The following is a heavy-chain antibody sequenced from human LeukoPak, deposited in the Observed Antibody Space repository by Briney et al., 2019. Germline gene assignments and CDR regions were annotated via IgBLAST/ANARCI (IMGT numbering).Heavy chain of an antibody. CDR2: IKPSGGGT. CDR3: ARDHFDSSGYHYLLGYFEH. D-gene: IGHD3-22*01. V-gene: IGHV1-46*01. Sequence: GASVKVSCKASGYTFRNYYVHWVRQAPGQGLEWMGIIKPSGGGTSYALTFQGRVTLTRDTSTSTAYMELSSLRSEDTAVYYCARDHFDSSGYHYLLGYFEHWGQGTLVTVSS. CDR1: GYTFRNYY. J-gene: IGHJ1*01.